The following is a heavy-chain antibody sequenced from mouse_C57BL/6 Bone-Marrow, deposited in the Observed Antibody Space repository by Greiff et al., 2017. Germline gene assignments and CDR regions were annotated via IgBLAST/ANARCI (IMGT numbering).Heavy chain of an antibody. V-gene: IGHV1-80*01. D-gene: IGHD1-1*01. CDR1: GYAFSSYW. CDR2: IYPGDGDT. CDR3: ARCPSTVVATEAMDY. J-gene: IGHJ4*01. Sequence: QVQLQQSGAELVKPGASVKISCKASGYAFSSYWMNWVKQRPGKGLEWIGQIYPGDGDTNYNGKFKGKATLTADKSSSTAYMQLSSLTSEDSAVYFWARCPSTVVATEAMDYWGQGTSVTVSS.